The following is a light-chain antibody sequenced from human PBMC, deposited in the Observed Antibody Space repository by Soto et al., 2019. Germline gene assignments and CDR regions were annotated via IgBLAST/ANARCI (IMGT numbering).Light chain of an antibody. CDR1: SSNIGAGYD. J-gene: IGLJ2*01. CDR2: GNT. V-gene: IGLV1-40*01. Sequence: QSVLTQPPSVSGAPGQRVTISCTGSSSNIGAGYDVHWYQQLPGTAPKLLIYGNTNRPSGVPDRFSGSKSDTSAALAITGLQTEDGADYYRQSSDHSQSGSVLFGGGTQLTVL. CDR3: QSSDHSQSGSVL.